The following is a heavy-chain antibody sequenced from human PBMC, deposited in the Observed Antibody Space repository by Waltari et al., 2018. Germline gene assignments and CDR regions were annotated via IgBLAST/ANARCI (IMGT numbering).Heavy chain of an antibody. CDR1: GGSISSYY. Sequence: QVQLQESGPGLVKPSATLSLTCTVSGGSISSYYWSWIRQPPGKGLEWIGYIYYSGSTNYNPSLKSRVTISVDTSKNQFSLKLSSVTAADTAVYYCARARRDGYNFPFDIWGQGTMVTVSS. J-gene: IGHJ3*02. V-gene: IGHV4-59*01. D-gene: IGHD5-12*01. CDR2: IYYSGST. CDR3: ARARRDGYNFPFDI.